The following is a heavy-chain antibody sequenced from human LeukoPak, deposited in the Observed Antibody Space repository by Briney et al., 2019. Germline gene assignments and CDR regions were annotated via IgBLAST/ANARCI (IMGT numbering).Heavy chain of an antibody. CDR2: ISRGSSTI. CDR3: ARDRGFGYY. D-gene: IGHD3-16*01. Sequence: CLRLSCAAAGRTFSSYSMNWVRQAGGKGLEWVSYISRGSSTIYYADSVKGRFTISRDNAKNSLYLQMNSLRAEDTAVYYCARDRGFGYYWGQGTLVTVSS. V-gene: IGHV3-48*01. CDR1: GRTFSSYS. J-gene: IGHJ4*02.